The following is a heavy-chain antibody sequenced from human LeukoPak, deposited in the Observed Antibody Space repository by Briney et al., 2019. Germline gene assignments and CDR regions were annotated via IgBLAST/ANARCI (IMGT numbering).Heavy chain of an antibody. D-gene: IGHD3-10*01. CDR1: GFTFSSYW. Sequence: KTGGSLRLSCAASGFTFSSYWMSWVRQAPGKGLEWIGNIYYTGNTYYNSSLKSRVTISLDTSKNQFSLKVISMTAADTAAYYCTKSDGYGLIRICGRGTMVTVSS. CDR2: IYYTGNT. V-gene: IGHV4-4*02. J-gene: IGHJ3*02. CDR3: TKSDGYGLIRI.